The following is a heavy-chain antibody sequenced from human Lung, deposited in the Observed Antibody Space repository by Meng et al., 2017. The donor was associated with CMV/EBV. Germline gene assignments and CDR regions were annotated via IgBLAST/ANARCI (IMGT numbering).Heavy chain of an antibody. CDR2: NYFLGSS. Sequence: SETLSLTCTVSGGSISSNAYYWGWIRPPPGQGLEWIASNYFLGSSYYNPSLKRRVAISVDKSKNQFPLKLNTVAAADTAGYYCPSDPRLNGMDVWGQGTTVTVSS. J-gene: IGHJ6*02. V-gene: IGHV4-39*06. CDR1: GGSISSNAYY. CDR3: PSDPRLNGMDV. D-gene: IGHD1-1*01.